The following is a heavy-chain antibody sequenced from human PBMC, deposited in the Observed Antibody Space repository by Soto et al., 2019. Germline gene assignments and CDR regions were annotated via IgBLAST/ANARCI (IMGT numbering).Heavy chain of an antibody. CDR1: WDSFSGNSAA. D-gene: IGHD3-16*01. V-gene: IGHV6-1*01. CDR3: EREFPYYESSDSYFDY. J-gene: IGHJ4*02. CDR2: TYYRAKWYN. Sequence: SHTLSLTCSLSWDSFSGNSAACNCGRHPPSSGLEWMGRTYYRAKWYNDYAVSVKSRITVTPGTSKNQFSLNMNSVTPEDTDVYYCEREFPYYESSDSYFDYWGQGALVPVYS.